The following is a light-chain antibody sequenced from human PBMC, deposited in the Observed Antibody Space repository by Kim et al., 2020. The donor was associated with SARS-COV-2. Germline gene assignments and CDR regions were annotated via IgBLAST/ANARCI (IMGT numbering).Light chain of an antibody. CDR3: CSYAGSDVWV. CDR2: DVS. V-gene: IGLV2-11*01. CDR1: SSDVGGYNY. J-gene: IGLJ3*02. Sequence: QSALTQPRSVSGSPGQSVTISCTGTSSDVGGYNYVSWYQQHPGKAPKLMIYDVSKRPSGVPDRFSGSKSGNTASLTISGLQAEDEADYYCCSYAGSDVWVFGG.